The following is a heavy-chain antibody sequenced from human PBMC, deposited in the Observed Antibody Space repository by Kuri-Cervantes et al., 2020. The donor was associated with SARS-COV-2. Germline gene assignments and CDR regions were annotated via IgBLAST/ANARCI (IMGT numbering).Heavy chain of an antibody. D-gene: IGHD1-7*01. CDR3: ARVLTGTTDY. CDR1: GFTFSSYG. V-gene: IGHV3-30*02. J-gene: IGHJ4*02. Sequence: GESLKISCAASGFTFSSYGMHWVRQAPGKGLEWVAFIRYDGSNKYYADSVKGRFTISRDNARNSLYLQMNSLRAEDTAVYYCARVLTGTTDYWGQGTLVTVSS. CDR2: IRYDGSNK.